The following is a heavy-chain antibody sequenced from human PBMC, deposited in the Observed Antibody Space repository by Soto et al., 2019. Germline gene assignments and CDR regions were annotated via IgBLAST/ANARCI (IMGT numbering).Heavy chain of an antibody. J-gene: IGHJ6*03. CDR1: GGSFSGYY. CDR2: INHSGST. Sequence: SETLSLTCAVYGGSFSGYYWSWIRQPPGKGLEWIGEINHSGSTNYNPSLKSRVTISVDTSKNQFSLKLSSVTAADTAVYYCASTLGRILTGYRHTLGYVDVWGKGTTVTVSS. D-gene: IGHD3-9*01. V-gene: IGHV4-34*01. CDR3: ASTLGRILTGYRHTLGYVDV.